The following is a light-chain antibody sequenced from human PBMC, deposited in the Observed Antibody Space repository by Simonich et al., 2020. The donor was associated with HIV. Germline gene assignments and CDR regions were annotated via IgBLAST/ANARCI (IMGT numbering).Light chain of an antibody. J-gene: IGKJ2*01. CDR2: ATS. CDR1: QGISNY. Sequence: DIQMTHSPSAMSASVGNRVTITCRATQGISNYLDLFQQKPGKIPKRLIYATSNLLSGVPASFSGSGSGTHYTLSISSLQPEDFTTYYCQQYYSTPYTFGQGTKLEIK. V-gene: IGKV1-17*03. CDR3: QQYYSTPYT.